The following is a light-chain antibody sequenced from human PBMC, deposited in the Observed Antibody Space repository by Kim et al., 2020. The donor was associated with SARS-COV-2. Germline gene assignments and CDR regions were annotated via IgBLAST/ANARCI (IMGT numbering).Light chain of an antibody. CDR2: YAS. V-gene: IGKV6D-21*02. Sequence: VTPKEKVTITCRASQSIGDSIHWYQQKPDQSPKLLIKYASQSVSGVPSRFSGSGSGTDFTLTINGLAAEDAAAYYCHQSNTLPRTFGQGTKVDIK. J-gene: IGKJ1*01. CDR3: HQSNTLPRT. CDR1: QSIGDS.